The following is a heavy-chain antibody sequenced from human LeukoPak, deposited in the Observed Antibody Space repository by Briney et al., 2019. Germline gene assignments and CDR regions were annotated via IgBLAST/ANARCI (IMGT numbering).Heavy chain of an antibody. D-gene: IGHD1-26*01. V-gene: IGHV4-39*07. CDR2: IYYSGST. Sequence: SETLSLTCTVSGGSITSSSYYWGWLRQPPGKGLEWIGSIYYSGSTYYNPSLKSRVTISLDTSKNQFSLKLSSVTAADTAVYFCARDKAVGATHYWYFDLRGRGTLVTVSS. J-gene: IGHJ2*01. CDR1: GGSITSSSYY. CDR3: ARDKAVGATHYWYFDL.